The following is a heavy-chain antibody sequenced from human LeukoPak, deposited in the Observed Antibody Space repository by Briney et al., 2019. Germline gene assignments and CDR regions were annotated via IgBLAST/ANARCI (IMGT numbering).Heavy chain of an antibody. Sequence: ASVKLSCKASGYHFPDYYIHWLRQAPGQGLQWMGRINPNSGGTDYAQKFQGRATMTRDTSITTVYMELSSLRSDDTAFFYCARKSSKTFFDWGQGTLVTVSS. D-gene: IGHD3-3*01. CDR2: INPNSGGT. J-gene: IGHJ4*02. V-gene: IGHV1-2*02. CDR3: ARKSSKTFFD. CDR1: GYHFPDYY.